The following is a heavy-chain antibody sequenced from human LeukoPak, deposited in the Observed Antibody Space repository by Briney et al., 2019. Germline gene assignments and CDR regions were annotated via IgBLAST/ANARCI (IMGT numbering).Heavy chain of an antibody. CDR2: IKEDGSRV. Sequence: GGSLRLSCAGTGFTFSNYWMNWVRQAPGKGLEWVANIKEDGSRVNYVDSVKGRFTISRDNAKNSVYLQMDNLRAEDTAVYYCVGSSGWLFDYWGQGILVAVSS. D-gene: IGHD6-19*01. CDR3: VGSSGWLFDY. J-gene: IGHJ4*02. V-gene: IGHV3-7*01. CDR1: GFTFSNYW.